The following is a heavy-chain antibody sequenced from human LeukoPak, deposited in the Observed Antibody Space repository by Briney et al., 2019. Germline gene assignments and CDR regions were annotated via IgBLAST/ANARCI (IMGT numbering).Heavy chain of an antibody. J-gene: IGHJ6*02. D-gene: IGHD3-10*01. Sequence: GGSLRLSCAASGFTFSNAWMSWVRQAPGKGLEWVGRIKSKTDGGTTDYAAPVKGRFIISRDDSKNTLYLQMNSLKTEDTAVYSCTTLDTGITMVRGVIAYGMDVWGQGTTVTVSS. CDR3: TTLDTGITMVRGVIAYGMDV. CDR1: GFTFSNAW. V-gene: IGHV3-15*01. CDR2: IKSKTDGGTT.